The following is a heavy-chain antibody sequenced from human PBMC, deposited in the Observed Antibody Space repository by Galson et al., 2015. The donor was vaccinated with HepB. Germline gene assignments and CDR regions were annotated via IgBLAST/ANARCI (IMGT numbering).Heavy chain of an antibody. CDR1: GFTFSSYW. J-gene: IGHJ4*02. V-gene: IGHV3-74*01. CDR3: AREGLYCSSTSCYPGYFDY. CDR2: INSDGSST. Sequence: SLRLSCAASGFTFSSYWMHWVRHAPGKGLVWVSRINSDGSSTSYADSVKGRFTISRDNAKNTLYLQMNSLRAEDTAVYYCAREGLYCSSTSCYPGYFDYWGQGTLVTVSS. D-gene: IGHD2-2*01.